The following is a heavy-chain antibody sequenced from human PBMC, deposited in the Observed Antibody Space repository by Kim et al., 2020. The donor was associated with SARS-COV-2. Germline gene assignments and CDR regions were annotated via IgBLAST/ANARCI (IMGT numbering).Heavy chain of an antibody. Sequence: SETLSLTCTVSGGSISSGSYYWSWIRQPAGKGLEWIGRIYTSGSTNYNPSLKSRVTISVDTSKNQFSLKLSSVTAADTAVYYCARSEIAAAGPNDAFDIWGQGTMVTVSS. J-gene: IGHJ3*02. D-gene: IGHD6-13*01. CDR3: ARSEIAAAGPNDAFDI. V-gene: IGHV4-61*02. CDR1: GGSISSGSYY. CDR2: IYTSGST.